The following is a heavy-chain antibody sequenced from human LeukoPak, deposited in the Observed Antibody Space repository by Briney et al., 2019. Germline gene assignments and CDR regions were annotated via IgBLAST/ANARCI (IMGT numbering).Heavy chain of an antibody. CDR2: INSDSGAT. CDR1: GYSFKAYY. CDR3: ARPSGGGFSGYDLMI. V-gene: IGHV1-2*02. D-gene: IGHD5-12*01. Sequence: ASVRVSCKSSGYSFKAYYIHWVRQAPGQGLEWMGWINSDSGATNYAQKFQGRVNMTRDTSISTVHMDLSSLRSDDTAIYYCARPSGGGFSGYDLMIWGQGSLVTVSS. J-gene: IGHJ4*02.